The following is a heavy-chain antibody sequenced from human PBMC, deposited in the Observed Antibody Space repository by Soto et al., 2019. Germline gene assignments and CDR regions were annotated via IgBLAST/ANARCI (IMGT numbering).Heavy chain of an antibody. CDR1: GYTFTSYG. J-gene: IGHJ6*02. CDR3: ARGTPGYCGGDCYGMDV. V-gene: IGHV1-18*01. CDR2: ISAYNGNT. D-gene: IGHD2-21*01. Sequence: QVQLEQSEAEVKKPGASVKVSCKASGYTFTSYGISWVRQAPGQGLEWMGWISAYNGNTNYAQKLQGRVTMTTDTSTSTAYMELRSLRSDDTAVYYCARGTPGYCGGDCYGMDVWGQGTTVTVSS.